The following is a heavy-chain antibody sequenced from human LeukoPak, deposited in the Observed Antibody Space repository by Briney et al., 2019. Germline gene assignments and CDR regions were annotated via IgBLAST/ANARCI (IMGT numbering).Heavy chain of an antibody. J-gene: IGHJ5*02. D-gene: IGHD5-12*01. CDR2: IYTSGSP. CDR3: AGSGYDWFDP. Sequence: KPGGSLRLSCAASGFMFSSYAVGWVRQAPGKGLEWIGYIYTSGSPNYNPSLKSRVTISVDTSKNQFSLRLSSVTAADTAVYYCAGSGYDWFDPWGQGTLVTVSS. V-gene: IGHV4-4*09. CDR1: GFMFSSYA.